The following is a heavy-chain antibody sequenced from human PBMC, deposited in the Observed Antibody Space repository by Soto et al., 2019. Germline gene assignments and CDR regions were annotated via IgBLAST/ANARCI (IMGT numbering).Heavy chain of an antibody. CDR1: GFTFSSYG. J-gene: IGHJ6*02. D-gene: IGHD3-9*01. Sequence: QVQLVESGGGVVQPGRSLRLSCAASGFTFSSYGMHWVRQAPGKGLEWVAVISYDGSNKYYAASVKGRFTISRDNPKNTLDLQMNSLRAEDTAVYYCAKEGHHYEILTGYRSYYGMDVWGQGTTVTVSS. CDR2: ISYDGSNK. V-gene: IGHV3-30*18. CDR3: AKEGHHYEILTGYRSYYGMDV.